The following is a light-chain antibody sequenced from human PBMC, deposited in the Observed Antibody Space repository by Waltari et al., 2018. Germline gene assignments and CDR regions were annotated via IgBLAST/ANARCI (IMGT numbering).Light chain of an antibody. Sequence: SNFFSWYQQHPGKAPKLIIHDDTERPSGVSDRFSGSKSANGASLTISGLQAEDEAHYYCCAYAGKVFGGGTRLTVL. V-gene: IGLV2-23*01. CDR2: DDT. J-gene: IGLJ3*02. CDR3: CAYAGKV. CDR1: SNF.